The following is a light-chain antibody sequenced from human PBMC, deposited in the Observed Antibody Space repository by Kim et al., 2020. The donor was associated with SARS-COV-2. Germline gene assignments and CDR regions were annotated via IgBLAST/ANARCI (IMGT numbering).Light chain of an antibody. Sequence: PGQPAMITWGGDNIGDYRVHWYQQKPGQAPLLVIYYDTDRPSGIPERFSGSNSGTTVTLTISSVEAGDEADYYCQVWHTGGDRVVFGGGTQLTVL. V-gene: IGLV3-21*01. CDR1: NIGDYR. CDR3: QVWHTGGDRVV. CDR2: YDT. J-gene: IGLJ2*01.